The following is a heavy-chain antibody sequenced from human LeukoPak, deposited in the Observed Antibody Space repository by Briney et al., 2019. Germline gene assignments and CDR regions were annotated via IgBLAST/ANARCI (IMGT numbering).Heavy chain of an antibody. CDR2: VYHSGNT. D-gene: IGHD6-19*01. Sequence: SETLSLTCSVSGGSISSFAYYWAWIRQPPGKGLEWIGSVYHSGNTYYNPSVESRINISVDTSKNQFSLSLKSVTSTDTAVYYCARHGWARGVDGFDIWGQGT. CDR3: ARHGWARGVDGFDI. V-gene: IGHV4-39*01. J-gene: IGHJ3*02. CDR1: GGSISSFAYY.